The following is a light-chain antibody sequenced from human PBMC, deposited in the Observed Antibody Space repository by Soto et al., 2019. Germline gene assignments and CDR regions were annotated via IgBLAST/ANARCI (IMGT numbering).Light chain of an antibody. V-gene: IGLV1-44*01. CDR2: TAG. Sequence: QSVLTQPLSVSASPGQRVTISCSGGSSNIGSNTVAWYQHLPGTAPPRLIFTAGQRPSGVPGRFSGSNSGTSASLAISGLQSEDEGDYYCSAWDNSLSGYVFGPGTKLTVL. CDR3: SAWDNSLSGYV. CDR1: SSNIGSNT. J-gene: IGLJ1*01.